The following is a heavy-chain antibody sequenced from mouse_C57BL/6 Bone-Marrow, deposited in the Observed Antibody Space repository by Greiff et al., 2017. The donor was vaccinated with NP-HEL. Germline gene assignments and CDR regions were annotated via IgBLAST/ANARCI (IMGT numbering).Heavy chain of an antibody. D-gene: IGHD2-3*01. CDR2: IDPSDSYT. CDR3: VREEFDGYLWCYARDY. Sequence: VQLQQPGAELVMPGASVKLSCKASGYTFTSYWMNWVKQRPGQGLEWIGEIDPSDSYTNYNQKFKGKSTLTVDKSSSTAYMQLSSLTSEDSAVDYCVREEFDGYLWCYARDYGGQGTSVTVSS. V-gene: IGHV1-69*01. J-gene: IGHJ4*01. CDR1: GYTFTSYW.